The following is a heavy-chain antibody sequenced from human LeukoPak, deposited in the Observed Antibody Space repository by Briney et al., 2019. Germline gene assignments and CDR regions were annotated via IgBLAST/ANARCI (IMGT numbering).Heavy chain of an antibody. J-gene: IGHJ6*03. Sequence: SETLSLTCTVSGGSISSSSYYWGWIRQPPGKGLEWIGSIYYSGSTYYNPSLKSRVTISVDTSKNQFSLKLSSVTAADTAVYYCASSAEVDYYYYMDVWGKGTTVTVSS. V-gene: IGHV4-39*01. CDR1: GGSISSSSYY. D-gene: IGHD1-26*01. CDR3: ASSAEVDYYYYMDV. CDR2: IYYSGST.